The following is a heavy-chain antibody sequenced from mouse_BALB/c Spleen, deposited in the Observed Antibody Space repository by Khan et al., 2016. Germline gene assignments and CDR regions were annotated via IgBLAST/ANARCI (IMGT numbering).Heavy chain of an antibody. J-gene: IGHJ4*01. CDR2: VNPNNGDT. CDR1: GYSFTGYY. V-gene: IGHV1-26*01. CDR3: ARDAMDY. Sequence: MQLEESGPDLVTPGASVKISCKASGYSFTGYYMYWVKQSHGKSLEWIGRVNPNNGDTSSNPTFKGTAILTVDKSSSTAYMELRSLTSEDSAVYYCARDAMDYWGQGTSLTVSS.